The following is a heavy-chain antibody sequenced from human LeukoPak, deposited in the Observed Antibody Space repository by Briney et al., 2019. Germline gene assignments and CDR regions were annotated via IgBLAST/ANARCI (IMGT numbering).Heavy chain of an antibody. CDR1: GFTFSSYS. J-gene: IGHJ4*02. Sequence: PGGSLRLSCAASGFTFSSYSMNWVRQAPGKGLEWVSYISSSSSTIYYADSVKGRFTISRDNAKNSLYLQMNSLRAEDTAVYYCARYNYDFWSGYHDYWGQGTLVTVSS. CDR2: ISSSSSTI. V-gene: IGHV3-48*01. CDR3: ARYNYDFWSGYHDY. D-gene: IGHD3-3*01.